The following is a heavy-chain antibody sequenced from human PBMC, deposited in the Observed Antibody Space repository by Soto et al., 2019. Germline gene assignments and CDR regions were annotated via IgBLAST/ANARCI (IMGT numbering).Heavy chain of an antibody. J-gene: IGHJ6*01. Sequence: TLSLTCTVSGDLIRSGNNYWSCIRQPPAKGLEWVGYLYHSWSTYYSPSLKSRVTLSVDTSATQSSLNLSSVTAPDTAVYYFSIYHIFTLYELMAVRGRRSTVTGSA. D-gene: IGHD3-9*01. CDR3: SIYHIFTLYELMAV. V-gene: IGHV4-30-4*01. CDR2: LYHSWST. CDR1: GDLIRSGNNY.